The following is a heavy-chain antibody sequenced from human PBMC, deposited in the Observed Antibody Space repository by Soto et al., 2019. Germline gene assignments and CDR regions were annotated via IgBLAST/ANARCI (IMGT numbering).Heavy chain of an antibody. V-gene: IGHV4-4*02. Sequence: SETLSLTCGVSGGTFASSHWCSWVRQSPGRGLEWIGNVDHTGDTNFNPSLQSRVTFSVDKSNNQFSLRLTSVTAADTAVYFCAREIVTAGGNNYFDPWGPGTLVTVSS. CDR2: VDHTGDT. D-gene: IGHD2-21*02. CDR1: GGTFASSHW. CDR3: AREIVTAGGNNYFDP. J-gene: IGHJ5*02.